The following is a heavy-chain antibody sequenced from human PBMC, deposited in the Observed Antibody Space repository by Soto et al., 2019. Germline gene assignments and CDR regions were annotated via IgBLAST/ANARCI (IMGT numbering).Heavy chain of an antibody. V-gene: IGHV3-30*18. Sequence: QVQLVESGGGVVQPGRSLRLSCAASGFTFSSYGMHWVRQAPGKGLEWVAVISYDGSNKYYADSVKGRFTISRDNSKNSLYQQMNSLRAEDTAVYYCAKDFYRLRYFDWLPAPYFDDWGQRTLVTVSS. CDR3: AKDFYRLRYFDWLPAPYFDD. CDR2: ISYDGSNK. CDR1: GFTFSSYG. D-gene: IGHD3-9*01. J-gene: IGHJ4*02.